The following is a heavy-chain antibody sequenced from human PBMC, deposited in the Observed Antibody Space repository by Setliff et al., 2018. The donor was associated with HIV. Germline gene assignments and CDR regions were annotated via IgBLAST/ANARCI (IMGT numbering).Heavy chain of an antibody. CDR3: ARDRKGYSYGDFDS. V-gene: IGHV4-4*07. CDR2: MHTSGNT. Sequence: PSETLSLTCTSSGDSISGYYWSWIRQPAGKGLEWIGRMHTSGNTNYNPSLKSRVTMLVDTSKNQFSLRLSSVTAADTAVYYCARDRKGYSYGDFDSWGQGTLVTVSS. D-gene: IGHD5-18*01. J-gene: IGHJ4*02. CDR1: GDSISGYY.